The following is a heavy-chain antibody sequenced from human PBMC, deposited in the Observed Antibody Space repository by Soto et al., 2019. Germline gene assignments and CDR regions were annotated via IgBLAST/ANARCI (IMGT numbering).Heavy chain of an antibody. Sequence: QVQLVESGGGMVQPGRSLRLSCAASGFTFSSYGMHWVRQAPGKGLEWVAVIWYDGSNKYYADSVKGRFTISRDNSKNTLYLQMNSLRAEDTAVYYCARAPYGDYSPFDYWGQGTLVTVSS. CDR2: IWYDGSNK. J-gene: IGHJ4*02. D-gene: IGHD4-17*01. CDR1: GFTFSSYG. V-gene: IGHV3-33*01. CDR3: ARAPYGDYSPFDY.